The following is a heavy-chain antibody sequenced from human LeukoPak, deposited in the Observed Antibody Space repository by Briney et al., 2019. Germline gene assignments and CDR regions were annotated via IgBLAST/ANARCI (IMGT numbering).Heavy chain of an antibody. CDR3: ARAQVDYDFWSGYLMYFDY. V-gene: IGHV3-7*01. CDR2: IKQDGSEK. D-gene: IGHD3-3*01. CDR1: GFTFSSYW. Sequence: GGSLRLSCAASGFTFSSYWMSWVRQAPGKGLEWVANIKQDGSEKYYVDSVKGRFTISRDNAKNSLYLQMNSLRAEDTAVYCCARAQVDYDFWSGYLMYFDYWGQGTLVTVSS. J-gene: IGHJ4*02.